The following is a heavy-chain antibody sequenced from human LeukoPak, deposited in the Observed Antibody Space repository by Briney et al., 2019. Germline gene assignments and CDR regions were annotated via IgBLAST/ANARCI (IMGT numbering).Heavy chain of an antibody. CDR1: GGSISISSYF. V-gene: IGHV4-39*07. Sequence: SETLSLTCTVSGGSISISSYFWGWIRQPPGKGLEWIGSIYYSGSTYYNPSLKIRVTISVDTSKNHLSLKLSSVTAADTAVYYCAGSSGSSSSPIDYWGQGTLVTVSS. CDR2: IYYSGST. D-gene: IGHD6-6*01. J-gene: IGHJ4*02. CDR3: AGSSGSSSSPIDY.